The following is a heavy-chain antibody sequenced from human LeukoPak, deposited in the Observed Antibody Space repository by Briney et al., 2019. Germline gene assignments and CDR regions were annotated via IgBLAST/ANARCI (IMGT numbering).Heavy chain of an antibody. Sequence: GGSLRLSCAASGFTFSSYAMSWVRQAPGKGLEWVSAISGSGGSTYYADSVKGRFTISSDNSKNTLYLQMNSLRAEDTAVYYCAASLPNIVVVPATKGPFGYWGQGALVTVSS. D-gene: IGHD2-2*01. V-gene: IGHV3-23*01. CDR1: GFTFSSYA. CDR3: AASLPNIVVVPATKGPFGY. CDR2: ISGSGGST. J-gene: IGHJ4*02.